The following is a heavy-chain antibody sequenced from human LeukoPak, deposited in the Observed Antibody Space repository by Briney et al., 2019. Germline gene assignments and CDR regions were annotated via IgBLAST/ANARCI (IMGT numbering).Heavy chain of an antibody. D-gene: IGHD4-17*01. J-gene: IGHJ2*01. CDR3: ARHYGDYVSGPYYWYFDL. V-gene: IGHV1-69*13. Sequence: ASVTVSCKSSGGTFSSYAISWVRQAPGQGLEWMGGIIPIFGTANYAQKFQGRVTITADESTSTAYMELSSLRSEDTAVYYCARHYGDYVSGPYYWYFDLWGRGTLVTVSP. CDR2: IIPIFGTA. CDR1: GGTFSSYA.